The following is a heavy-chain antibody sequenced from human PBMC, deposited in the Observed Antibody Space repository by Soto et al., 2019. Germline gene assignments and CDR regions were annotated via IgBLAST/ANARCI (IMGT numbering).Heavy chain of an antibody. Sequence: SESLSLTCTVSGGSVSSGSYYWSWIRQPPGKGLEWIGYIYYSGSTNYNPSLKSRVTITRDMSTSTAYMELTSLRSEDTAVYYCAAATSFHIWGQGTMVTVSS. V-gene: IGHV4-61*01. CDR1: GGSVSSGSYY. CDR3: AAATSFHI. D-gene: IGHD6-25*01. CDR2: IYYSGST. J-gene: IGHJ3*02.